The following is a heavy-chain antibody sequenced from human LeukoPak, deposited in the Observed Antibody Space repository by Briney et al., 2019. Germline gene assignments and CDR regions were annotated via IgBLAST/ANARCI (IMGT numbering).Heavy chain of an antibody. CDR2: IYYSGST. J-gene: IGHJ5*02. CDR1: GGSISSSSYY. V-gene: IGHV4-39*01. Sequence: SETLSLTCTVSGGSISSSSYYWGWIRQPPGKGLEWIGSIYYSGSTYYNPSLKSRVTISVDTSKNQFSLKLSSVTAADTAVYYCARMDGYSYGYRFDPWGQGTLVTVSS. CDR3: ARMDGYSYGYRFDP. D-gene: IGHD5-18*01.